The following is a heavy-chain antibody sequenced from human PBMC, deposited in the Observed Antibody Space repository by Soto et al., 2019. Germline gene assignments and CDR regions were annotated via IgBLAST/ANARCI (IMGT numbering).Heavy chain of an antibody. D-gene: IGHD3-10*01. CDR1: GFIFSRYG. V-gene: IGHV3-30*18. CDR3: AKDLGSGKPYYYYAMDV. CDR2: ISYDGSNK. Sequence: LRLSCAASGFIFSRYGMHWVRQAPGKGLEWVAVISYDGSNKYYAESVKGRLIISRDKSENTLYLQMNSLRAEDTAVYYCAKDLGSGKPYYYYAMDVWGQGTTVTVSS. J-gene: IGHJ6*02.